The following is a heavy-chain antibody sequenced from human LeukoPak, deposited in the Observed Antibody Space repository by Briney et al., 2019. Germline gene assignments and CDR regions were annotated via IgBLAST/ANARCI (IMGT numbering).Heavy chain of an antibody. D-gene: IGHD1-26*01. V-gene: IGHV4-4*07. J-gene: IGHJ5*02. CDR3: ARDGGSGSYSLKWFDP. CDR1: GGSISSYY. CDR2: IYTSGST. Sequence: PPETLSLTCTVSGGSISSYYWSWIRQPAGKGLEWIGRIYTSGSTNYNPSLKSRVTMSVDTSKNQFSLKLSSVTAADTAVYYCARDGGSGSYSLKWFDPWGQGTLVTVSS.